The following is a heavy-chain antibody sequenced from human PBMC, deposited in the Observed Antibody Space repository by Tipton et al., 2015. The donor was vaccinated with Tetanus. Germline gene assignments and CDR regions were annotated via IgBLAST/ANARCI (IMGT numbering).Heavy chain of an antibody. J-gene: IGHJ5*02. CDR3: ARASTVYGAYVPWFAP. CDR1: GDSVSSNSAA. Sequence: GLVKPSQTLSLTCAISGDSVSSNSAAWNWIRQSPSRGLEWLGRTYYRSKWYNDYAVSVKSRLTINPDTSKNQFSLQLNSVTPEDTAVYSCARASTVYGAYVPWFAPWGQGTLVTVSS. CDR2: TYYRSKWYN. V-gene: IGHV6-1*01. D-gene: IGHD4-17*01.